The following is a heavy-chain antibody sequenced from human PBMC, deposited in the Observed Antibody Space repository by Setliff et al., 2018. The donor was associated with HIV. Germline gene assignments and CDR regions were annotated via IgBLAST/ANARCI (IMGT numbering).Heavy chain of an antibody. D-gene: IGHD4-17*01. Sequence: SATLSLTCTVSGGSVGSGSYYWSWIRQSPGKGLEWIGYIYYSGSTTYNPTLKSRVAMSIDTSKNQFSLKVRSVSAADTAVYYCARDPPGYGDSNDYWGQGMLVTV. J-gene: IGHJ4*02. CDR2: IYYSGST. CDR3: ARDPPGYGDSNDY. V-gene: IGHV4-61*01. CDR1: GGSVGSGSYY.